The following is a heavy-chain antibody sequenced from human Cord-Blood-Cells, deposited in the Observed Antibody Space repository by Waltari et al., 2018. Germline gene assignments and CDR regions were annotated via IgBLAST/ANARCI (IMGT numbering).Heavy chain of an antibody. CDR2: IYYSGST. D-gene: IGHD4-4*01. V-gene: IGHV4-39*01. J-gene: IGHJ4*02. CDR1: GGSISSSSYY. Sequence: QLKLQESGPGLVKPSETLSLTCTVSGGSISSSSYYWGWLRQPPGKGLEWIGSIYYSGSTYYNPSLKSRVTISVDTSKNQFSLKLSSVTAADTAVYYCATVLDYSNYFDYWGQGTLVTVSS. CDR3: ATVLDYSNYFDY.